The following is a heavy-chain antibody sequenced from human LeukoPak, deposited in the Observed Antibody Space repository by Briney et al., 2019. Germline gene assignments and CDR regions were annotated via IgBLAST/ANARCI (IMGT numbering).Heavy chain of an antibody. D-gene: IGHD3-9*01. Sequence: EXXSLTCAVYGGSFRGYYWSWIRQXPGKGLEWIGEINDSGSTHYNTSLNSRVTISVDTSKNQVYLKLSSVTAADTAIYYCARGVSHRNFDWLFYWGQGTLVTVSS. CDR2: INDSGST. CDR1: GGSFRGYY. CDR3: ARGVSHRNFDWLFY. V-gene: IGHV4-34*01. J-gene: IGHJ4*02.